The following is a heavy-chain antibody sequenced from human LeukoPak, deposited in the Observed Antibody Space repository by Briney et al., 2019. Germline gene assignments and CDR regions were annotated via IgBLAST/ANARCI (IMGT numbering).Heavy chain of an antibody. CDR2: TQYRSRWFN. CDR1: GDRLSSNSAA. CDR3: TKVAAGGGYYGMDV. J-gene: IGHJ6*04. V-gene: IGHV6-1*01. D-gene: IGHD6-25*01. Sequence: SQTLSLTCAISGDRLSSNSAAWNWLRQSPSRGLEWLGRTQYRSRWFNDYAVSVKSRITIGPDTSKNQFSLHLNSVTPEDTAVYYCTKVAAGGGYYGMDVWGKGTTVTVSS.